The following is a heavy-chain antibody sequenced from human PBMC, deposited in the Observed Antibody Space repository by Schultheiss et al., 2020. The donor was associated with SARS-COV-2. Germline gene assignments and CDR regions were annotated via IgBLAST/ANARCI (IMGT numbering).Heavy chain of an antibody. CDR3: ARGASHDSSSWFSYYYYYGMDV. Sequence: GGSLRLSCAASGFTFSSYAMHWVRQAPGKGLEWVAVISYDGSNKYYADSVKGRFTISRDNSKNTLYLQMNSLRAEDTAVYYCARGASHDSSSWFSYYYYYGMDVWGQGTTVTVSS. V-gene: IGHV3-30*04. CDR2: ISYDGSNK. D-gene: IGHD6-13*01. CDR1: GFTFSSYA. J-gene: IGHJ6*02.